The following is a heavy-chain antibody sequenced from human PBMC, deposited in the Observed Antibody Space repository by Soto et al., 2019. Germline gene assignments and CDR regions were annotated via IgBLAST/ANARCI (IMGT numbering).Heavy chain of an antibody. Sequence: EVQLLESGGGVVQPGGSLRLSCAASGFTFRSYAMSWVRQAPGKGLEWVSAISGSGGSTYYAGSVKGRFTISRDNSKNTLSLQMNSLRAEDTAVYYCAKGRWNGMDVWGQGTTVTVSS. CDR2: ISGSGGST. D-gene: IGHD4-17*01. J-gene: IGHJ6*02. CDR1: GFTFRSYA. CDR3: AKGRWNGMDV. V-gene: IGHV3-23*01.